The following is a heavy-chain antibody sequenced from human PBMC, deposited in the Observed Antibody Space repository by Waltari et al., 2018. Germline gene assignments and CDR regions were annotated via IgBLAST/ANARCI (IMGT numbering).Heavy chain of an antibody. V-gene: IGHV4-30-4*08. D-gene: IGHD3-10*01. CDR3: ARGGPGQRSAFDI. CDR2: IYYSGST. CDR1: GGSISSGDYY. J-gene: IGHJ3*02. Sequence: QVQLQESGPGLVKPSQTLSLTCTVSGGSISSGDYYWSWIRQPPGKGLEWIGYIYYSGSTYNNPSLKSRVTISVDTSKNQFSLKLSSVTAADTAVYYCARGGPGQRSAFDIWGQGTMVTVSS.